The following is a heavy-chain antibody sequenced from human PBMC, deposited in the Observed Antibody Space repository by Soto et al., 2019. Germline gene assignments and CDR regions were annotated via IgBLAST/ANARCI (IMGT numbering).Heavy chain of an antibody. Sequence: SVKVSCKASGGTFSSYAISWVRQAPGQGLEWMGGIIPIFGTANYAQKFQGRVTITADESTSTAYMGLSSLRSEDTAVYYCAREDIVVVPAATVRWFDPWGQGTLVTVSS. V-gene: IGHV1-69*13. CDR1: GGTFSSYA. J-gene: IGHJ5*02. D-gene: IGHD2-2*01. CDR2: IIPIFGTA. CDR3: AREDIVVVPAATVRWFDP.